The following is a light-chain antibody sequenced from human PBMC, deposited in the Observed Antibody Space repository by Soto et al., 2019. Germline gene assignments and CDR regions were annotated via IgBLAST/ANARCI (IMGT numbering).Light chain of an antibody. J-gene: IGKJ4*02. CDR2: DAS. CDR3: QQRYSWPRT. CDR1: QSIGTS. V-gene: IGKV3-11*01. Sequence: VVLTQSPGTLSVSPGERATLSCWASQSIGTSLAWYQQKPGQAPTILIYDASNRDSGIPSRFSGSGSGTTFTLTITTLQPEDIAIYYCQQRYSWPRTFGGGTKVQIE.